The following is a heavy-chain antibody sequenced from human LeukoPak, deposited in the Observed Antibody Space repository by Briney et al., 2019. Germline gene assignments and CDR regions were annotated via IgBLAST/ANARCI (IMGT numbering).Heavy chain of an antibody. CDR3: AKDEGTYCSGGRCYVFDY. CDR1: GFTFDDYA. Sequence: PGGSLRLSCAASGFTFDDYAMHWVRQVPGKGLEWISAITWNSGSIGYADSVKGRFTISRDNAKNSLYLQMNSLRPEDTALYYCAKDEGTYCSGGRCYVFDYWGQGTLVSVPS. D-gene: IGHD2-15*01. CDR2: ITWNSGSI. J-gene: IGHJ4*02. V-gene: IGHV3-9*01.